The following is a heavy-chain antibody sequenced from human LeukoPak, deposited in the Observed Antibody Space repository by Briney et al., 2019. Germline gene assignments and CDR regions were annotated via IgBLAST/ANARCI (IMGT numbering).Heavy chain of an antibody. CDR2: INPNSGGT. Sequence: ASVKVSCKASGYTFTGYYMHWVRQAPGQGFEWMGWINPNSGGTNYAQKFQGRVTMTRDTSISTAYMELSRLRSDDTAVYYCARMADFQVVVVAAPMGYWGQGTLVTVSS. CDR1: GYTFTGYY. V-gene: IGHV1-2*02. CDR3: ARMADFQVVVVAAPMGY. J-gene: IGHJ4*02. D-gene: IGHD2-15*01.